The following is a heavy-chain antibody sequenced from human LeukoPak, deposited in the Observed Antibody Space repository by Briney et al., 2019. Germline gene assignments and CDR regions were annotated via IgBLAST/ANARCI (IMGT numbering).Heavy chain of an antibody. Sequence: SETLSLTCTVSGGSISSGDYYWSWIRQPPGKGLEWIGYIYYSGSTNYNPSLKSRVTISVDTSKNQFSLKLSSVTAADTAVYYCARGYGDYYFDYWGQGTLVTASS. J-gene: IGHJ4*02. CDR1: GGSISSGDYY. CDR2: IYYSGST. V-gene: IGHV4-61*08. D-gene: IGHD4-17*01. CDR3: ARGYGDYYFDY.